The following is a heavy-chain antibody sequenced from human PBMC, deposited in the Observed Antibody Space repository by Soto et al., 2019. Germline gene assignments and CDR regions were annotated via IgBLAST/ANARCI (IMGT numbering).Heavy chain of an antibody. Sequence: GVLRLSCAASRFTFSSYAMHWVRQAPGKGLEWVAVISYDGSNKYYADSVKGRFTISRDNSKNTLYLHMNSLRAEDTAVYYCARIGDFWSGSRSYYYYYGMDVWGQGTTVTVSS. CDR1: RFTFSSYA. V-gene: IGHV3-30-3*01. J-gene: IGHJ6*02. CDR3: ARIGDFWSGSRSYYYYYGMDV. CDR2: ISYDGSNK. D-gene: IGHD3-3*01.